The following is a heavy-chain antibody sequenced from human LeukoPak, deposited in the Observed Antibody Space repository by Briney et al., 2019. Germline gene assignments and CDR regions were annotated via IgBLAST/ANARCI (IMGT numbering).Heavy chain of an antibody. J-gene: IGHJ4*02. D-gene: IGHD3-22*01. CDR3: ARDRGDYYDSSGYYVY. Sequence: ASVKVSCKASGYTFTGYYMHWVRQAPGQGLEWMGWINPNSGGTNYAQKFQGRVTMTRDTSISTAYMELSRLRSDDTAVYYCARDRGDYYDSSGYYVYWGQGTLVTVSS. CDR2: INPNSGGT. CDR1: GYTFTGYY. V-gene: IGHV1-2*02.